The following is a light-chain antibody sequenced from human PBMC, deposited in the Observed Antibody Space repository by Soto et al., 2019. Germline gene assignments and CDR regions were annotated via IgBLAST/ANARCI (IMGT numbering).Light chain of an antibody. CDR2: AAS. Sequence: DIQMTQSPSSLSASVGDRVTITCRASQSITYLNWYQQKPGKAPKLLIYAASSLQSGVQSRFSGSGSGTDFTLSIRSLQPEDFATYYCKQSYSTPRTFGQGTKVDIK. J-gene: IGKJ1*01. CDR1: QSITY. CDR3: KQSYSTPRT. V-gene: IGKV1-39*01.